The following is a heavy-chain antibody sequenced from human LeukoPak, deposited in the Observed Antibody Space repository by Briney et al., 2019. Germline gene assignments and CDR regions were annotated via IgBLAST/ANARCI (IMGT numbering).Heavy chain of an antibody. J-gene: IGHJ4*02. CDR1: GFTFSSYA. Sequence: GASLRLSCAASGFTFSSYAMSWVRQAPGKGLEWVSAISGSGGSTYYADSVKGRFTISRDNSKNTLYLQMNSLRAEDTAVYYCAKVRVWYTKGSYGYWGQGTLVTVSS. V-gene: IGHV3-23*01. CDR2: ISGSGGST. CDR3: AKVRVWYTKGSYGY. D-gene: IGHD3-16*01.